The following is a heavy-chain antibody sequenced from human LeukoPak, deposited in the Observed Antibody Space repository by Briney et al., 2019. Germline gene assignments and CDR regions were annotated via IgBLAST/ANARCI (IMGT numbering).Heavy chain of an antibody. CDR3: ARSVPGGSGWMGSIEY. Sequence: GGSLRLSCAVSGFTFSRYDMHWVRQSTGEGLEWVSGIGTGGDTFYLGSVKGRFTISRENAKNSLYLQMNSLRVGGTAVYYCARSVPGGSGWMGSIEYWGQGTLVTVPS. CDR1: GFTFSRYD. J-gene: IGHJ4*02. CDR2: IGTGGDT. V-gene: IGHV3-13*01. D-gene: IGHD6-19*01.